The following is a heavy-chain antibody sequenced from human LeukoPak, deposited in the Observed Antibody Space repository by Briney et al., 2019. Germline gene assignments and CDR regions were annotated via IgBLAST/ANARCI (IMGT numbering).Heavy chain of an antibody. CDR3: AKDRLLNCRGDCYIFDY. J-gene: IGHJ4*02. CDR2: ISSSSSYI. V-gene: IGHV3-21*04. D-gene: IGHD2-21*02. Sequence: GGSLRLSCAASGFTFSSYSMNWVRQAPGKGLEWVSSISSSSSYIYYADSVKGRFTISRDNAKNSLYLQMNGLRTEDTAVYYCAKDRLLNCRGDCYIFDYWGQGTVVTVSS. CDR1: GFTFSSYS.